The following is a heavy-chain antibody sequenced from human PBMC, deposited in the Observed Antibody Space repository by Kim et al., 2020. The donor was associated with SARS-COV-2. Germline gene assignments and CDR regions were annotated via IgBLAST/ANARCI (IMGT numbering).Heavy chain of an antibody. CDR3: AKGRGYYDFWSGFDY. D-gene: IGHD3-3*01. CDR1: GFTFGDYA. Sequence: GGSLRLSCAASGFTFGDYAMHWVRQAPGKGLEWVSGICWNSGSIGYADSVKGRFTISRDNSKNSLYLQMNSLRDEDTALYYCAKGRGYYDFWSGFDYWGQGTLIAVSS. J-gene: IGHJ4*02. V-gene: IGHV3-9*01. CDR2: ICWNSGSI.